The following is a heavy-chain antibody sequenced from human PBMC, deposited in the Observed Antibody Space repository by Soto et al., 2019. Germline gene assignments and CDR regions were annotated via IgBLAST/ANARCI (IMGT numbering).Heavy chain of an antibody. CDR1: GGTFSSYA. Sequence: SVKVSCKASGGTFSSYAISWVRQAPGQGLEWMGGIIPIFGTANYAQKFQGRVTITADESTSTAYMELSSLRSEDTAVYYCARVSYGFWSGYSTPQLGYWGQGTLVTVSS. J-gene: IGHJ4*02. D-gene: IGHD3-3*01. CDR2: IIPIFGTA. V-gene: IGHV1-69*13. CDR3: ARVSYGFWSGYSTPQLGY.